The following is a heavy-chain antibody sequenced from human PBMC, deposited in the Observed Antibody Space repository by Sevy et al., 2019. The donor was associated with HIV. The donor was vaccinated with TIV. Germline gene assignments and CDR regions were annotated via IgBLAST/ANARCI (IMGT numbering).Heavy chain of an antibody. CDR2: INQDGSLK. J-gene: IGHJ4*02. CDR3: VRAIAAAGSF. CDR1: GFTLNSYW. D-gene: IGHD6-13*01. V-gene: IGHV3-7*01. Sequence: GGSLRLSCADSGFTLNSYWMSWVRQAPGKGLEWVANINQDGSLKYYVDSVKGRFTISRDNARNSLYLRMNSLRAEDTALYYCVRAIAAAGSFWGQGTLVTVSS.